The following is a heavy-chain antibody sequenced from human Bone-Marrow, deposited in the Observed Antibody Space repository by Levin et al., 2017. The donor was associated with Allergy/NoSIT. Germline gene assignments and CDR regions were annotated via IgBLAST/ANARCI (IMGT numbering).Heavy chain of an antibody. CDR3: AREGPSITKRYYYYMDV. Sequence: PSETLSLTCTVSGGSISSDTYYWTWIRQPAGKGLEWLGRIQSGGSTSYNSSLKSRLTISVDTSRNQFSLNLSSVTAADTAVYYCAREGPSITKRYYYYMDVWGKGTTVTVSS. D-gene: IGHD2/OR15-2a*01. CDR2: IQSGGST. J-gene: IGHJ6*03. CDR1: GGSISSDTYY. V-gene: IGHV4-61*02.